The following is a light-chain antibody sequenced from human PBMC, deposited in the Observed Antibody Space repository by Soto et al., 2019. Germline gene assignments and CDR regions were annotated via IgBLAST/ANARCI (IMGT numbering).Light chain of an antibody. CDR2: GAS. Sequence: ESVLTQSPGTLSLSPGERATLSCRASLSVNSNSLAWYQQIPGQAPRLLIYGASNRATGIPDRVSGSGSGTDFTLTISRLESEDFAVYYCQQYDSSPHVQYTFGQGTKLEIK. J-gene: IGKJ2*01. CDR1: LSVNSNS. V-gene: IGKV3-20*01. CDR3: QQYDSSPHVQYT.